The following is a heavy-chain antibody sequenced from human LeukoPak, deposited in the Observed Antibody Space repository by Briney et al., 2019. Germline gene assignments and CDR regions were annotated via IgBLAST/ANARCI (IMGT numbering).Heavy chain of an antibody. V-gene: IGHV1-2*02. Sequence: ASVKVSCKASGYTFTDSYIHWVRQAPGQGLEWMGWINPNSGGTICEQKFQGRVTMTRDTSISTAYVELSRLRSDDAAVYYCTRGGLRDYYFDSWGQGTLVIVSS. CDR2: INPNSGGT. J-gene: IGHJ4*02. CDR1: GYTFTDSY. CDR3: TRGGLRDYYFDS. D-gene: IGHD5-12*01.